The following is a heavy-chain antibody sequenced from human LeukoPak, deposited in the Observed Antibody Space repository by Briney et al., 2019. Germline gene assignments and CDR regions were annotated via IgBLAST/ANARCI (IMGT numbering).Heavy chain of an antibody. CDR2: IYSGGTA. CDR1: GFTVSSNY. CDR3: ARGSSLAAVARGFDY. V-gene: IGHV3-66*02. J-gene: IGHJ4*02. Sequence: GGSLRLSCAASGFTVSSNYMGWVRQAPGKGLDWVSVIYSGGTAYYADSVKGRFTISGDSSKNILHLQMDSLTVDDTALYYCARGSSLAAVARGFDYWGQGTLVTVSS. D-gene: IGHD6-19*01.